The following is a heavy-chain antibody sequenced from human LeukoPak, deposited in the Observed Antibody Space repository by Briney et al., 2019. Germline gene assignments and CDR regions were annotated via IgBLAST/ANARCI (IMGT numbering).Heavy chain of an antibody. CDR3: ARSIGLTGGGVDV. CDR2: ITNGGSTI. D-gene: IGHD3-9*01. Sequence: KSGGSLRLSCAASGFTFSDYNMNWVRQAPGKGLEWVSYITNGGSTIHHADSVKGRFTISRDNAEKTLYLQMNSLRAEDTAVYYCARSIGLTGGGVDVWGQGTTVTVSS. J-gene: IGHJ6*02. CDR1: GFTFSDYN. V-gene: IGHV3-11*01.